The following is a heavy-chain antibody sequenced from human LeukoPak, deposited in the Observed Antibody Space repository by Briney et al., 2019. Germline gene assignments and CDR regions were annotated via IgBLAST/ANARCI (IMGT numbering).Heavy chain of an antibody. CDR1: GGSISSSSYY. J-gene: IGHJ4*02. V-gene: IGHV4-39*01. CDR2: IYYSGST. Sequence: PSETLSLTCTVSGGSISSSSYYWGWIRQPPGKGLEWIGSIYYSGSTYYSPSLKSRVTISVDTSKNQFSLKLSSVTAADTAVYYCSRQRKSSEVLRFDYWGQGILVTVSS. D-gene: IGHD1-26*01. CDR3: SRQRKSSEVLRFDY.